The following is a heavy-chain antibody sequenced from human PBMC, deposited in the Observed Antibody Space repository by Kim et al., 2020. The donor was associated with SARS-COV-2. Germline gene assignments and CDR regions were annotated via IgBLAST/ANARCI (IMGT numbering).Heavy chain of an antibody. V-gene: IGHV3-23*01. CDR3: AKGRQALVTSTLPFDD. J-gene: IGHJ4*02. CDR1: GFTFSDHA. CDR2: ISDTGSRT. Sequence: GGSLRLSCAASGFTFSDHAMTWVRQSPGKGLEWVAVISDTGSRTFYADSVKGRFTISRDNSKNTVYLEMNSLRAEDTALYYCAKGRQALVTSTLPFDDWGQGTVVTVSS. D-gene: IGHD2-21*02.